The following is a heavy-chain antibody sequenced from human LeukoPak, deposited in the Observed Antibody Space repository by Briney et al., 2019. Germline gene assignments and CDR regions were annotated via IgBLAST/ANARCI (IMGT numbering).Heavy chain of an antibody. Sequence: GGSLRLSCAASGFTFSTHWMSWVRQAPGKGLEWVANMKQDGSDKYYVDSVKGRFTISRDNAKNSLYLQMNSLRAEDTAVYYCARACYYDSSGYCHDAFDIWGQGTMVTVSS. CDR2: MKQDGSDK. V-gene: IGHV3-7*01. J-gene: IGHJ3*02. D-gene: IGHD3-22*01. CDR3: ARACYYDSSGYCHDAFDI. CDR1: GFTFSTHW.